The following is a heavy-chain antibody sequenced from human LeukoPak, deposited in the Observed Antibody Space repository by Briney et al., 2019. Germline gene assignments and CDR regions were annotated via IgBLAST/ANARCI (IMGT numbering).Heavy chain of an antibody. J-gene: IGHJ5*02. CDR3: ARDYCSSTSCYGNWFDP. CDR2: ISGRSSYI. D-gene: IGHD2-2*01. Sequence: GGSLRLSCVTSGFTFNNYYMKWVRQTPGKGLEWVASISGRSSYIFYADSVKGRFTISRGNADNSLFLQMNSLRADDTGVYYCARDYCSSTSCYGNWFDPWGQGALVTVSS. CDR1: GFTFNNYY. V-gene: IGHV3-21*06.